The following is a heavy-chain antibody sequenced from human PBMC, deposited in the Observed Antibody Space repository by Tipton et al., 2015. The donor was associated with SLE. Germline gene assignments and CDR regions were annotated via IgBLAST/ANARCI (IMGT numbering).Heavy chain of an antibody. CDR2: IAYTGSP. CDR1: GGSFSGYH. V-gene: IGHV4-34*01. J-gene: IGHJ4*02. CDR3: ARRYNWNYKDYFDY. Sequence: TLSLTCAVYGGSFSGYHWTWIRHPPGQGLEWIGEIAYTGSPNYNPSLKRRVTISLDTSKSQFSLILNSLTAADTAVYYCARRYNWNYKDYFDYWGQGTPVTVSS. D-gene: IGHD1-7*01.